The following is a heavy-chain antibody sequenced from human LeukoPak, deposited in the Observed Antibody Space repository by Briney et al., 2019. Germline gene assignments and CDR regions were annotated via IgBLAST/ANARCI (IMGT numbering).Heavy chain of an antibody. D-gene: IGHD3-10*01. CDR1: GLTFRTYT. CDR2: MSFDGSDQ. J-gene: IGHJ4*02. Sequence: GGSLRLSCLVSGLTFRTYTMNWIRQAPGKGLEWVASMSFDGSDQFYADSVRGRFTISRDNSKNTPFLQMSSLRSDDTAVYYCARSLMRPYFDYWGQGTLVSVSS. V-gene: IGHV3-30*04. CDR3: ARSLMRPYFDY.